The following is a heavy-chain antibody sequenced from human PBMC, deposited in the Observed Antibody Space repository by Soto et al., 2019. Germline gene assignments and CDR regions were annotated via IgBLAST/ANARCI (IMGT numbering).Heavy chain of an antibody. Sequence: HGESLKISCKGSGFSFATSWIGWVRQMPGKGLEWMGIIYPRDSDTRYSPSFQGQVTISADKSISTAYLQWNSLKASDTAMYYCATFSIEAPGTFDYWGQGTLVTVSS. V-gene: IGHV5-51*01. D-gene: IGHD6-13*01. CDR2: IYPRDSDT. J-gene: IGHJ4*02. CDR1: GFSFATSW. CDR3: ATFSIEAPGTFDY.